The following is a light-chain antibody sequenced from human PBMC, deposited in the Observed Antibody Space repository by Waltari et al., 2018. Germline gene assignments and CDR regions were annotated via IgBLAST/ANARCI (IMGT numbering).Light chain of an antibody. CDR3: QQRSNLLT. CDR1: QSVSRY. J-gene: IGKJ4*01. V-gene: IGKV3-11*01. CDR2: DAS. Sequence: EIVFTHSPATLSLSPGERPTLSCRASQSVSRYLAWDQQKPGQAPRLLIYDASNRATGIPARFSGSGSGTDFTLTISSLEPEDFAVYYCQQRSNLLTFGGGTKVEIK.